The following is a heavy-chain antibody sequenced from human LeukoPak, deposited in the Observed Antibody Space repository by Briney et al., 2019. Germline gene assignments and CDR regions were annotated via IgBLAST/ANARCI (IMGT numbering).Heavy chain of an antibody. Sequence: GGSLRLSCAVSGFTFSGFWMSWSRQAPGKGLEWVASINSDGSEGYYADVVKGRFTISRDNAKNPLYLQINSLRAEDTAVYYCATRDQSRTFMVPLDSWGQGTLVTVSS. V-gene: IGHV3-7*03. CDR1: GFTFSGFW. J-gene: IGHJ4*02. CDR3: ATRDQSRTFMVPLDS. D-gene: IGHD3-10*01. CDR2: INSDGSEG.